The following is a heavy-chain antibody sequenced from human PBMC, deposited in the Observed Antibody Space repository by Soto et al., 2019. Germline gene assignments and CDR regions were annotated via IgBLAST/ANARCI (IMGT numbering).Heavy chain of an antibody. CDR2: INYSGIS. J-gene: IGHJ3*01. CDR3: ARSYSWSYWGAFDV. CDR1: GGSISSYY. V-gene: IGHV4-59*01. Sequence: PSETLSLTCTVSGGSISSYYWSWIRQPPGKGLEWSGYINYSGISNYNPSLKSRVTMSVDTSKNQFSLKLSSVTATDTAVNYCARSYSWSYWGAFDVWGQGTMVT. D-gene: IGHD1-26*01.